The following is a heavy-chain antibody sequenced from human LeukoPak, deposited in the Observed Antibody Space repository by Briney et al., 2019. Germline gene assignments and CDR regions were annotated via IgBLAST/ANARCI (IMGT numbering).Heavy chain of an antibody. CDR1: GFRFSSYG. Sequence: GGSLRLSCVASGFRFSSYGMHWVRQAPGKGLEWLTFIRYDGSDIYYVDSVKGRFTISRDNSKNTLYLQMNSLRPEDTAVYYCAKTRDYYYMDVWGKGTTVTVSS. V-gene: IGHV3-30*02. CDR3: AKTRDYYYMDV. J-gene: IGHJ6*03. CDR2: IRYDGSDI.